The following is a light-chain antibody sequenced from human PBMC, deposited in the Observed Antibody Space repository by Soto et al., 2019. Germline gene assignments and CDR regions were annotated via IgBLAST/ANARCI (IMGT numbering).Light chain of an antibody. Sequence: EILMTQSPDTLSVSPGERATLSCRASRTVSNRLAWYQHKPGQAPRLLISGASTGATGIPPRFRGSGSGTDFTLTISSLEPEDFAVYYCQQRSNWPVTFGQGTRLEI. CDR1: RTVSNR. CDR2: GAS. CDR3: QQRSNWPVT. J-gene: IGKJ5*01. V-gene: IGKV3-15*01.